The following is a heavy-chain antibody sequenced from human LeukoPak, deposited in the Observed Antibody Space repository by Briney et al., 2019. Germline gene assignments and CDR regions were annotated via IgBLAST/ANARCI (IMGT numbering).Heavy chain of an antibody. V-gene: IGHV1-18*01. J-gene: IGHJ4*02. D-gene: IGHD3-22*01. Sequence: GASVTVSCKASGYTFTSYGISWVRQAPGQGLEWMGWISAYNGNTNYAQKFQGRVTMTRDTSTSTVYMELSSLRSEDTAVYYCARSQQNYYDSSGYPDYWGQGTLVTVSS. CDR1: GYTFTSYG. CDR3: ARSQQNYYDSSGYPDY. CDR2: ISAYNGNT.